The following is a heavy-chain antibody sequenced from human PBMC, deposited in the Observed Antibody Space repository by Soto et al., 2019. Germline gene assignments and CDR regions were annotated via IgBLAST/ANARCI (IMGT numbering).Heavy chain of an antibody. CDR2: IRTKTYGGTA. D-gene: IGHD2-2*01. CDR3: ARDTLVPAAEDRNYAYYGMDV. J-gene: IGHJ6*02. Sequence: GSLRLSCTGSGFIFGDFVLSWFRQAPGKGLEWVAFIRTKTYGGTADYAASVRRRFTISRDDAKSIAYLQMNSLETEDTAMYYCARDTLVPAAEDRNYAYYGMDVWGQGTTVTVSS. V-gene: IGHV3-49*03. CDR1: GFIFGDFV.